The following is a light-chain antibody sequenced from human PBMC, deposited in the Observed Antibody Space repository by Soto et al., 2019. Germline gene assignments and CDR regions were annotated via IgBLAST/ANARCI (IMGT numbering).Light chain of an antibody. CDR1: QSVSSN. J-gene: IGKJ1*01. CDR2: GAL. Sequence: EIVMTQSPATLSVSPGERATLSCRASQSVSSNLAWYQQKPGQAPRLIIFGALTRATGIPARFSGSGSGTEFTLTISSLQSEDFAVYYCQQYNNWPPWTFGQGTRWISN. V-gene: IGKV3D-15*01. CDR3: QQYNNWPPWT.